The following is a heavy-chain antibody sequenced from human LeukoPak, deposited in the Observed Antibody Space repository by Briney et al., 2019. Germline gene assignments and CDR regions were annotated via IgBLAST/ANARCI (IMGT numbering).Heavy chain of an antibody. CDR2: IDCGDGDT. CDR3: VRDPRESANDFDY. CDR1: GYSFTGHY. V-gene: IGHV1-2*02. Sequence: ASVKVSCKASGYSFTGHYIHWVRQAPGQALQWLANIDCGDGDTNYAQAFQGRVTVTRDKSINTAYLELSSLTFDDTAIYYCVRDPRESANDFDYWGRGTLVTVSS. J-gene: IGHJ4*01. D-gene: IGHD3-10*01.